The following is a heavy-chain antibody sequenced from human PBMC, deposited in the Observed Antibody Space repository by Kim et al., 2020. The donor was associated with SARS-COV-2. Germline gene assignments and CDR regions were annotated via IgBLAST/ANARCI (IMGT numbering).Heavy chain of an antibody. V-gene: IGHV4-39*01. J-gene: IGHJ4*02. CDR1: GGSISSSSYY. CDR2: IYYSGST. CDR3: ARHEVVPAAMHPVTLDY. Sequence: SETLSLTCTVSGGSISSSSYYWGWFLQPTGQGLEWIGSIYYSGSTYYNPSTKSLVTISVDTSKNQFSLKLSSVTAADTAVYYCARHEVVPAAMHPVTLDYWGQGTLVTVSS. D-gene: IGHD2-2*01.